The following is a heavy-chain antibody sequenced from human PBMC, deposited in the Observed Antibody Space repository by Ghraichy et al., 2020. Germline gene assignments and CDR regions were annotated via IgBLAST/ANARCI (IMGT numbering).Heavy chain of an antibody. CDR3: AKDIFRYYGSGSYDVNYYGLDV. CDR1: GFSFDGHT. D-gene: IGHD3-10*01. J-gene: IGHJ6*02. Sequence: GGSLRLSCAASGFSFDGHTMHWVRQAPGKGLEWVSLITWDGGRTYYADSVKGRFTISRDNSKNSLYLQMDSVATEDTALYYCAKDIFRYYGSGSYDVNYYGLDVWGQGTTVTVSS. V-gene: IGHV3-43*01. CDR2: ITWDGGRT.